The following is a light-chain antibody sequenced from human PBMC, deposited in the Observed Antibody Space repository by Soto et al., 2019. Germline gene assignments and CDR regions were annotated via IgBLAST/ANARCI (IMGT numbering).Light chain of an antibody. CDR3: SSYSSSSTLFV. V-gene: IGLV2-14*01. CDR2: EVS. J-gene: IGLJ1*01. Sequence: QSFLTQPASVSGSPGRSITISCTGTSSDVGAYKYVSWYQQHPGKAPKVMIYEVSNRPSGVSNRFSGSKSGNTASLTISGLQAEDEADYFCSSYSSSSTLFVSGTGTKVTVL. CDR1: SSDVGAYKY.